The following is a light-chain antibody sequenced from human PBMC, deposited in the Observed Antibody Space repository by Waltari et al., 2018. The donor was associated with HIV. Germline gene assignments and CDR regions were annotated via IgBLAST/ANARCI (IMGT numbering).Light chain of an antibody. J-gene: IGLJ3*02. CDR1: GSNIGSNS. CDR3: AAWDDSLSGPV. V-gene: IGLV1-47*01. Sequence: QSLLTQPPSTSGTPGPRVPTPCSASGSNIGSNSVSWYQLLLGTAPKLLSYRNNQRPSGGPDRFSGSKSATSASLAIGGLRSEDEADYYCAAWDDSLSGPVFGGGTKLTVL. CDR2: RNN.